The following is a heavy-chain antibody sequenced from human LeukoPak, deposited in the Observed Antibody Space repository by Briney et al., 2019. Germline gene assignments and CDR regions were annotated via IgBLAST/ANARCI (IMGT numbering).Heavy chain of an antibody. V-gene: IGHV3-9*01. D-gene: IGHD4-17*01. CDR3: AKGPRVDYGDFYFDY. CDR1: GLTFDDYA. CDR2: ISWNSGSI. J-gene: IGHJ4*02. Sequence: GGSLRLSCAASGLTFDDYAMHWVRQAPGKGLEWVSGISWNSGSIGYADSVKGRFTISRDNAKNSLYLQMNSLRAEDTALYYCAKGPRVDYGDFYFDYWGQGTLVTVSS.